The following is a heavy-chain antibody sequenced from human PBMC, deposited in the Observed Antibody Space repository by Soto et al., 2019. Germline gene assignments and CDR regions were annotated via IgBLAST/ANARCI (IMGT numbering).Heavy chain of an antibody. D-gene: IGHD3-10*01. CDR3: AKQRAGYGSGSDTFYFDF. CDR2: LIGSGGTT. CDR1: GFTFRTYA. V-gene: IGHV3-23*01. J-gene: IGHJ4*02. Sequence: GGSLRLSCSTSGFTFRTYALTWVRQAPGKGLGWVSALIGSGGTTYYADSVRGRFTISRDNSKNTLFLQMSSLRAEDTALYYCAKQRAGYGSGSDTFYFDFWGQGTLVTVSS.